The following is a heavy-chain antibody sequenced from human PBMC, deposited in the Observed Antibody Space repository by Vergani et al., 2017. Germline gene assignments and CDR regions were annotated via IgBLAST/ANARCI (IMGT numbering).Heavy chain of an antibody. D-gene: IGHD3-22*01. Sequence: QGQLAQSGAEVKKPGSSVKVSCKASGGTFSSNSISWVRQPPGQGLEWMGRIIPIFGTTSYAQKFPGRVTILADESTSTAYMELRSLRSEDTAVYYCARSSGYYSYYFDFWGQGTLVTVSS. CDR1: GGTFSSNS. J-gene: IGHJ4*02. CDR3: ARSSGYYSYYFDF. V-gene: IGHV1-69*13. CDR2: IIPIFGTT.